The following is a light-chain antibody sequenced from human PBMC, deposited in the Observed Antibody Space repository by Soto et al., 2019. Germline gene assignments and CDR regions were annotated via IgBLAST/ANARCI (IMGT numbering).Light chain of an antibody. CDR1: QGISSY. Sequence: DIQLTQSPSFLSASVGDRVTITCRASQGISSYLAWYQQKPGKAPKLLIYAASTLQSGVPSRFSGSGSGTEFTLTIISLQHADFATYYCQQLNSYPALTFGGGTKVEIK. CDR2: AAS. CDR3: QQLNSYPALT. V-gene: IGKV1-9*01. J-gene: IGKJ4*01.